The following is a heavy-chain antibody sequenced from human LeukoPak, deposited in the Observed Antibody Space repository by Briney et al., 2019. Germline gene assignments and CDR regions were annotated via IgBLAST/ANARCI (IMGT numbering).Heavy chain of an antibody. CDR1: GFTFSSYT. Sequence: GGSLRLSCAASGFTFSSYTLNWVRQAPGKGLYWVSTITGNGGSTYYAGSVKGLFTISRDNSKNSLYLQMNSLRAEDTAVYYCARAASQYCSGGTCSSFDYWGQGTLVTVSS. D-gene: IGHD2-15*01. CDR2: ITGNGGST. CDR3: ARAASQYCSGGTCSSFDY. V-gene: IGHV3-23*01. J-gene: IGHJ4*02.